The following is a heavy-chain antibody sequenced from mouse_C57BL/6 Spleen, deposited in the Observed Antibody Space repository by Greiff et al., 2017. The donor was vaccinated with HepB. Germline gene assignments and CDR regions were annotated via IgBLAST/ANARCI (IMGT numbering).Heavy chain of an antibody. J-gene: IGHJ3*01. Sequence: EVKLVESGEGLVKPGGSLKLSCAASGFTFSSYAMSWVRQTPEKRLEWVAYISSGGDYIYYADTVKGRFTISRDNARNTLYLQMSSLKSEDTAMYYCTRDRDYGSSDERFAYWGQGTLVTVSA. D-gene: IGHD1-1*01. CDR1: GFTFSSYA. CDR2: ISSGGDYI. CDR3: TRDRDYGSSDERFAY. V-gene: IGHV5-9-1*02.